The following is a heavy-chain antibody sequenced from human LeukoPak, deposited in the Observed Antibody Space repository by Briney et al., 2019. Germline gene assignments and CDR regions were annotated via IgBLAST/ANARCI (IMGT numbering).Heavy chain of an antibody. D-gene: IGHD4-23*01. CDR2: INHSGST. J-gene: IGHJ4*02. Sequence: SETLSLTCAVYGGSFSGYYWSWIRQPPGKGLEWIGEINHSGSTNYNPSLKSRVTISVDTSKNQFSLKLSPVTAADTAVYYCARGPTASGNSVMYFDYWGQGTLVTVSS. CDR3: ARGPTASGNSVMYFDY. V-gene: IGHV4-34*01. CDR1: GGSFSGYY.